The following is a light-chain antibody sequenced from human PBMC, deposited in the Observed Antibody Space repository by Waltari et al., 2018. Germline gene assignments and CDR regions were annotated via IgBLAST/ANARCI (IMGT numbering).Light chain of an antibody. J-gene: IGKJ1*01. CDR3: QQYNAWPRT. CDR1: QGVSSS. V-gene: IGKV3-15*01. CDR2: GAS. Sequence: IVMTQSPATLSVSPGARATLSCRASQGVSSSLAWYQEKPGQAPRLLIYGASTRATGIPGRISGSGSGAEFTLTISSLQSEDSAVYYCQQYNAWPRTFGQGTKLEVK.